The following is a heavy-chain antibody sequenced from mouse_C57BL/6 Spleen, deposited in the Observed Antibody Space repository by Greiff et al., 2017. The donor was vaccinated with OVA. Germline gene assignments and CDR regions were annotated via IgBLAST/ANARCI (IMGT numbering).Heavy chain of an antibody. CDR3: ARVTTVVADPYYFDY. J-gene: IGHJ2*01. CDR2: INYDGSST. Sequence: EVKLMESEGGLVQPGSSMKLSCTASGFTFSDYYMAWVRQVPEKGLEWVANINYDGSSTYYLDSLKSRFIISRDNAKNILYLQMSSLKSEDTATYYCARVTTVVADPYYFDYWGQGTTLTVSS. CDR1: GFTFSDYY. V-gene: IGHV5-16*01. D-gene: IGHD1-1*01.